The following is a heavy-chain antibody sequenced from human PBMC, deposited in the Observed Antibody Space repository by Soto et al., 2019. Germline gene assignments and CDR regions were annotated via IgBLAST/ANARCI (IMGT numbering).Heavy chain of an antibody. D-gene: IGHD1-26*01. CDR2: IRTIDHNA. CDR1: GYSFTSYW. Sequence: GESLKICCKGSGYSFTSYWIGWVRQMPGKGMEGMGSIRTIDHNARYSSSSEVNPPIPADKSISTDYLQCSSMQASDTAMYYYASTERFYCWCNNYSYSFEIWGQGTMVTVSS. J-gene: IGHJ3*02. V-gene: IGHV5-51*01. CDR3: ASTERFYCWCNNYSYSFEI.